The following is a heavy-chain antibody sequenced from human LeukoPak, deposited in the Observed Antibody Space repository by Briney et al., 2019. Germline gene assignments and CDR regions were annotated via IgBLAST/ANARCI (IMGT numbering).Heavy chain of an antibody. Sequence: SQTLSLTCTVSGGSISSGNYYWSWIRQHPGKGLEWIGYMYYRGSTYYNPSRKSRVTISVDTSKNQFSLKLSSVTAADTAVYYCARSYGYGTNFDYWGQGTLVTVSS. D-gene: IGHD5-18*01. CDR3: ARSYGYGTNFDY. V-gene: IGHV4-31*03. CDR2: MYYRGST. J-gene: IGHJ4*02. CDR1: GGSISSGNYY.